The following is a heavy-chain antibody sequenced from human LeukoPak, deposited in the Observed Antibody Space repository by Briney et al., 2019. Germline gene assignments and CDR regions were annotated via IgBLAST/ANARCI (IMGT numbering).Heavy chain of an antibody. CDR1: GFNLGDYA. D-gene: IGHD3-10*01. CDR2: ISSKAYGGTI. V-gene: IGHV3-49*04. Sequence: GGSLRLSCTATGFNLGDYAMSWDRQAPGKGLEWVGFISSKAYGGTIEYAASVKGRFTISRDDSKSIAYLQMNNLKAEDTAVYYCTRDVAAIWFGASPGYWSQGTLVTVSS. CDR3: TRDVAAIWFGASPGY. J-gene: IGHJ4*02.